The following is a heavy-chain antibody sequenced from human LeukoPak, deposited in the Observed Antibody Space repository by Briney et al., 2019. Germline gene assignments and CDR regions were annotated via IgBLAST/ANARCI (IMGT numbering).Heavy chain of an antibody. CDR2: INHSGST. V-gene: IGHV4-34*01. D-gene: IGHD2-21*01. CDR3: ARGFDSKSTYFDY. CDR1: GGSLSGYY. J-gene: IGHJ4*02. Sequence: GSLRLSCAVYGGSLSGYYWTWIRQPPGKGLEWIGEINHSGSTNYNPSLKSRVTISLDTSKNQFSLKLRSVTAADTAVYYCARGFDSKSTYFDYWGQGTLVTVSS.